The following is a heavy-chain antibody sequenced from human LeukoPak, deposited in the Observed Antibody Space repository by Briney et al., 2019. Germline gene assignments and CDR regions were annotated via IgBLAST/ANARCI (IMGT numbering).Heavy chain of an antibody. Sequence: SETLSPTCTVSGGSISINSYYWAWIRQPPGKGLEWIGSVFYSGGAYYNPSLKSRVTISVDTSKNQFSLKLSSVTAADAAVYYCVRDHYYNSSGYTFRHWGQGTLVTVSS. V-gene: IGHV4-39*07. CDR3: VRDHYYNSSGYTFRH. D-gene: IGHD3-22*01. CDR1: GGSISINSYY. J-gene: IGHJ1*01. CDR2: VFYSGGA.